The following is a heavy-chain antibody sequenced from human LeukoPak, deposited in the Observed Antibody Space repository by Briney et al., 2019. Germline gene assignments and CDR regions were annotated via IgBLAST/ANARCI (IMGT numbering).Heavy chain of an antibody. CDR3: ARDTDWGSFDY. CDR1: GFSFSDYD. V-gene: IGHV3-21*01. J-gene: IGHJ4*02. D-gene: IGHD7-27*01. Sequence: GGSLRLSCSASGFSFSDYDMNWFRQAPGKGLEWISSISGRSSHVYYGDSVKGRFTISRDNAKNSLYLQMNSLRAEDTAVYYCARDTDWGSFDYWGQGTLVTVSS. CDR2: ISGRSSHV.